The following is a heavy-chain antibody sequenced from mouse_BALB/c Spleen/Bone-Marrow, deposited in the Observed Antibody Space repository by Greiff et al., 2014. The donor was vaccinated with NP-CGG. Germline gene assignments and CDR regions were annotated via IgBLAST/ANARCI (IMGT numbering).Heavy chain of an antibody. CDR2: IDPANGNT. D-gene: IGHD1-1*01. V-gene: IGHV14-3*02. J-gene: IGHJ2*01. Sequence: VQLKESGAELVKPGASVKLSCTASGFNIKDTYMHWVKQRPERGLEWIGRIDPANGNTKYDPKFQGKATITADTSSNTAYLQLSSLTSEDTAVYYCARYYYGSSLFDYWGQGTTLTVSS. CDR3: ARYYYGSSLFDY. CDR1: GFNIKDTY.